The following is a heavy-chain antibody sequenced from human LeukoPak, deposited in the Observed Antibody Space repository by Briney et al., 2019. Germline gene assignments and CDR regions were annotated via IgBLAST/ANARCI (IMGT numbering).Heavy chain of an antibody. Sequence: PGGSLRLSCAASGFTFSSYNMNWVRQAPGKGLEWVSSISSRSNYIYLADSLKGRFTISRDNSKDMLYLQMNSLTVEDTAVYYCARWGDGKKLDYWGQGTLVTVSS. J-gene: IGHJ4*02. CDR1: GFTFSSYN. CDR2: ISSRSNYI. V-gene: IGHV3-21*01. D-gene: IGHD3-16*01. CDR3: ARWGDGKKLDY.